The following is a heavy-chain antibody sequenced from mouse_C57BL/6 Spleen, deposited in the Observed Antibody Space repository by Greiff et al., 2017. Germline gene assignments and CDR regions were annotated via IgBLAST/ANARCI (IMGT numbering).Heavy chain of an antibody. Sequence: EVKLQESGAELVRPGASVKLSCTASGFNIKDDYMHWVKQRPEQGLEWIGWIDPENGDTEYASKFQGKATITADTSSNTAYLQLSSLTSEDTAVYYFTTSYYCSRGFAYWGQGTLVTVSA. J-gene: IGHJ3*01. CDR2: IDPENGDT. D-gene: IGHD1-1*01. CDR1: GFNIKDDY. V-gene: IGHV14-4*01. CDR3: TTSYYCSRGFAY.